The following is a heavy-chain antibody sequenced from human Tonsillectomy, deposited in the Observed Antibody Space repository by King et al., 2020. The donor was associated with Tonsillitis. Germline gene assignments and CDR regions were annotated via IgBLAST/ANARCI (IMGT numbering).Heavy chain of an antibody. Sequence: VQLVESGAEVKKPGSSVRVSCKASGGTFSRYSISWVRQAPGQGLEWMGGIIPILSTSNYAQKFQGRVTITADESTSKANMELSSLRSEDTAVYYCATCSGGNCYSAGYYYYFGMDVWGQGTTVTVSS. CDR1: GGTFSRYS. V-gene: IGHV1-69*01. CDR3: ATCSGGNCYSAGYYYYFGMDV. CDR2: IIPILSTS. D-gene: IGHD2-15*01. J-gene: IGHJ6*02.